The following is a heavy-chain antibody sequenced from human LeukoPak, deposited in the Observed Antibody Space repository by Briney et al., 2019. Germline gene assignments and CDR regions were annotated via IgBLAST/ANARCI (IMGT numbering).Heavy chain of an antibody. D-gene: IGHD6-19*01. CDR2: IYSGGST. J-gene: IGHJ4*02. V-gene: IGHV3-66*01. CDR3: ARDGRRVAGPI. CDR1: GFTVSSNY. Sequence: GGSLRLSCAASGFTVSSNYMSWVRQAPGKGLEWVSVIYSGGSTYYADSVKGRFTISRDNSKNTLYLQMNSLRAEDTAVYYCARDGRRVAGPIWGQGTLVTVSS.